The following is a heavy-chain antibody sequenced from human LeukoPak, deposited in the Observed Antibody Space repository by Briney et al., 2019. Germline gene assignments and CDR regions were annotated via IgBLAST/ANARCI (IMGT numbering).Heavy chain of an antibody. CDR1: GGSISSYY. V-gene: IGHV4-59*01. CDR3: ARRKAYPSYGMDV. Sequence: SETLSLTCTVSGGSISSYYWSWIRQPPGKGLEWIGYIYYSGSTNYNPSLKSRVTISVDTSKNQFSLKLSSVIAADTAVYYCARRKAYPSYGMDVWGQGTTVTVSS. CDR2: IYYSGST. J-gene: IGHJ6*02. D-gene: IGHD2-2*01.